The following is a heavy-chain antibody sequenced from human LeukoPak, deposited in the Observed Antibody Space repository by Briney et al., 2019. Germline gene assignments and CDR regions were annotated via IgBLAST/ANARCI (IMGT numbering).Heavy chain of an antibody. CDR1: GGSISSYS. Sequence: PSETLSLTCSVSGGSISSYSWSWIRQPAGKGLDWIGRIFSSGNNKYNPSLKSRVIMSVDTSKNQFSLKLTSVTAADTAVYYCARQYSNNWYDDRGWFDPWGQGTLVTVSS. J-gene: IGHJ5*02. CDR3: ARQYSNNWYDDRGWFDP. V-gene: IGHV4-4*07. CDR2: IFSSGNN. D-gene: IGHD6-13*01.